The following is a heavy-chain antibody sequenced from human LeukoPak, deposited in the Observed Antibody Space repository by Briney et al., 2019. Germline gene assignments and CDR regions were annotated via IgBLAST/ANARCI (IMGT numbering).Heavy chain of an antibody. CDR3: ASHLETHLAARQY. V-gene: IGHV3-7*01. J-gene: IGHJ4*02. CDR1: GFTFSSYW. D-gene: IGHD6-6*01. Sequence: PSGGSLRLSCAASGFTFSSYWMSWVRQAPGKGLEWVANIKQDGSEKYYVDSVKGRFTISRDNSKNTLYLQMNSLRAEDTAVYYCASHLETHLAARQYWGQGTLVTVSS. CDR2: IKQDGSEK.